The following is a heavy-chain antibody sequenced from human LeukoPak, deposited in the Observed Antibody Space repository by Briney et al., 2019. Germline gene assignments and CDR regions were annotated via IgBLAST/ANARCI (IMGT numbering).Heavy chain of an antibody. V-gene: IGHV3-48*04. CDR1: GFTFSSYA. J-gene: IGHJ4*02. CDR3: AREQSFGIGNTAMVSNY. D-gene: IGHD5-18*01. Sequence: GGSLRLSCAASGFTFSSYAMSWVRQAPGKGLEWVSYISSSGSTIYYADSVKGRFTISRDNAKNSLYLQMNSLRAEDTAVYYCAREQSFGIGNTAMVSNYWGQGTLVTVSS. CDR2: ISSSGSTI.